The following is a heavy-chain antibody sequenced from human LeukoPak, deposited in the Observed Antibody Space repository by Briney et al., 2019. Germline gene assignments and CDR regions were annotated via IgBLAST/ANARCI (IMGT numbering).Heavy chain of an antibody. CDR3: ARDHYFKIDY. V-gene: IGHV3-74*01. Sequence: GGSLRLSCSASGFIFSNFVMHWVRQAPGKGLVWVARIPSDDNPTNYADSVQGRFTISRDNAKNTLYLHMNDLRVEDTAVYFCARDHYFKIDYWGQGTPVTVSS. J-gene: IGHJ4*02. CDR1: GFIFSNFV. D-gene: IGHD3-10*01. CDR2: IPSDDNPT.